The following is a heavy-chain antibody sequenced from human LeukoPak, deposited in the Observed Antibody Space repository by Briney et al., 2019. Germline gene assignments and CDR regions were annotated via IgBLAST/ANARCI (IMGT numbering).Heavy chain of an antibody. J-gene: IGHJ3*02. CDR3: ASLDFSDAFDI. CDR2: ISYDGSNK. CDR1: GFIFSSYG. Sequence: PGGSLRLSCAASGFIFSSYGMHWVRQAPGKGLEWVAVISYDGSNKYYADSVKGRFTISRDNSKNTLYLQMNSLRAEDTAVYYCASLDFSDAFDIWGQGTMVTVSS. D-gene: IGHD3-9*01. V-gene: IGHV3-30*03.